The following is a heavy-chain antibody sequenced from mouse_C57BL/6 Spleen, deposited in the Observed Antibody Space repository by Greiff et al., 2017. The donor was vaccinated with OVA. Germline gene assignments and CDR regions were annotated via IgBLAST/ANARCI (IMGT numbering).Heavy chain of an antibody. J-gene: IGHJ1*03. CDR2: IDPSDSYT. D-gene: IGHD2-2*01. CDR1: GYTFTSYW. CDR3: AEQGYDKDGYFDV. Sequence: QVQLQQPGAELVKPGASVKLSCKASGYTFTSYWMQWVKQRPGQGLEWIGEIDPSDSYTNYNQKFKGKATLTVDTSSSPAYMQLSSLTTRDTAVYYCAEQGYDKDGYFDVWGTGTTVTVSS. V-gene: IGHV1-50*01.